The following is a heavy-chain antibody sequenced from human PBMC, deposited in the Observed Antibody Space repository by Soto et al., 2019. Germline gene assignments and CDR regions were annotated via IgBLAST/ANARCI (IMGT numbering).Heavy chain of an antibody. Sequence: GGSLRLSCADSGFTFSSYAMRWGRQAPGKGLEWVSAISGSGGSTYYADSVKGRFTISRDNSKNTLYLQMNSLRAEDTAVYYCAKDKFGELLSHYWGQGTLVTVSS. V-gene: IGHV3-23*01. CDR2: ISGSGGST. CDR1: GFTFSSYA. J-gene: IGHJ4*02. CDR3: AKDKFGELLSHY. D-gene: IGHD3-10*01.